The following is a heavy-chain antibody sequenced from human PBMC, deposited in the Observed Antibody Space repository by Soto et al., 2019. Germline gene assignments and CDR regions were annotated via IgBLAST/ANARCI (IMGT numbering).Heavy chain of an antibody. J-gene: IGHJ4*02. D-gene: IGHD6-25*01. CDR2: INQDGSEK. Sequence: EEQLVESGGGLVQPGGSLRLSCAASGFIFSNFWINWVRQAPGKGLEWVASINQDGSEKYYVDSVKGRFTISRDNAKNSLYLQMNSLRAEDTAVYYCAVLSIAAVGDFWGQGTLVTVSS. CDR1: GFIFSNFW. CDR3: AVLSIAAVGDF. V-gene: IGHV3-7*01.